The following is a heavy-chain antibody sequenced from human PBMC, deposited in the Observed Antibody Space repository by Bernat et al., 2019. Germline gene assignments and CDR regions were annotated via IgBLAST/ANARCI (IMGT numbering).Heavy chain of an antibody. CDR2: IWYDGSNK. J-gene: IGHJ4*02. CDR1: GFTFSSYG. D-gene: IGHD2-2*01. V-gene: IGHV3-33*01. Sequence: QVQLVESGGGVVQPGRSLRLSCAASGFTFSSYGMHWVRQAPGKGLEWVAVIWYDGSNKYYADSVKGRFTISRDNSKNTLYLQMNSLRAEDTAVYYCARDLGDVVPAAMDYWGQGTLVTVPS. CDR3: ARDLGDVVPAAMDY.